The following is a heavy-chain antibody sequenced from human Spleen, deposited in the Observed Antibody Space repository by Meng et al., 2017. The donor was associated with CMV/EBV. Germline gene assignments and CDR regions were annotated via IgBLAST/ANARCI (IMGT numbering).Heavy chain of an antibody. D-gene: IGHD3-22*01. Sequence: SQTLSLTCAISGDSVSSNSAAWNWIRQSPSRGLEWLGRTYYRSKWYNDYAVSVKSRITINPDTSKNQFYLQLNSLTPEDTAVYYCARGRTYYDSSGYFAFDIWGQGTMVTVSS. CDR3: ARGRTYYDSSGYFAFDI. J-gene: IGHJ3*02. V-gene: IGHV6-1*01. CDR2: TYYRSKWYN. CDR1: GDSVSSNSAA.